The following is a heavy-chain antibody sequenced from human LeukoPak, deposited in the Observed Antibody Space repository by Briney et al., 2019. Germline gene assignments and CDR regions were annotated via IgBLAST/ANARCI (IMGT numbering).Heavy chain of an antibody. CDR1: SGSFSGYY. CDR3: SRGHRPRTARSGFDY. V-gene: IGHV4-34*01. Sequence: SETLSLTCAVYSGSFSGYYWSWFRQPPGKGLEGIGEIIHSGSNNYNPPLKSRVTISVVTSKKQFSLKLSSVAAADAAVYYCSRGHRPRTARSGFDYWGQGTLVTVSS. J-gene: IGHJ4*02. CDR2: IIHSGSN. D-gene: IGHD6-6*01.